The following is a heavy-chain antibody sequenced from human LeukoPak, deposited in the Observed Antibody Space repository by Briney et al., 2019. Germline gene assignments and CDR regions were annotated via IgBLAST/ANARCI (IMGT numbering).Heavy chain of an antibody. Sequence: PSETLSLTCTVSVGSISSYYWSWIRQPPGKGLEGIGDIYYSGSTNYNPSLKSRVTISVDTSKNQFSLKLSSVTAADTAVYYCARKHDLYWYFDLWGRGTLVTVSS. V-gene: IGHV4-59*12. CDR2: IYYSGST. CDR1: VGSISSYY. CDR3: ARKHDLYWYFDL. J-gene: IGHJ2*01. D-gene: IGHD1-1*01.